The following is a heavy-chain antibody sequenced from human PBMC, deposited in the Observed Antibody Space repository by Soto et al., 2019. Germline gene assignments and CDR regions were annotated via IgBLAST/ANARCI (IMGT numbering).Heavy chain of an antibody. D-gene: IGHD2-21*01. Sequence: GGSLRLSCVGSGFTFSNNAMHWVRQAPGKGLEWVAFISFASSEIHYADSVKGRFTISRDNPRKTLFLHVNSPRADDTAVYYCAIARVADSSLDHGGQGSLVTV. CDR2: ISFASSEI. CDR1: GFTFSNNA. J-gene: IGHJ4*02. V-gene: IGHV3-30*01. CDR3: AIARVADSSLDH.